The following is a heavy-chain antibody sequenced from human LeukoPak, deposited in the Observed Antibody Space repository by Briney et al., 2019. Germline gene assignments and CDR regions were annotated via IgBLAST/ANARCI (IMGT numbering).Heavy chain of an antibody. D-gene: IGHD3-10*01. CDR3: ARVVVVRGVDWFDP. Sequence: SETLSLTCTVSGGSISSYYWSWIRQPPGKGLEWIGYIYYSGSTNYNPSLKSRVTISVDTSKNQFSLKLSSVTAADTAVYYCARVVVVRGVDWFDPWGQGTLVTVSS. V-gene: IGHV4-59*01. J-gene: IGHJ5*02. CDR1: GGSISSYY. CDR2: IYYSGST.